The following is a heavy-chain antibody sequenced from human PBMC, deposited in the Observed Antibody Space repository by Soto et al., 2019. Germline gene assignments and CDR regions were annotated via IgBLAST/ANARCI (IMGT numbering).Heavy chain of an antibody. CDR1: GGTFSSYA. CDR2: IIPIFGTA. Sequence: SVKVSCKASGGTFSSYAISWVRQAPGQGPEWMGGIIPIFGTANYAQKFQGRVTITADKSTSTAYMELSSLRSEDTAVYYCARDASPVLRFLEWPPRGFDPWGQGTLVTVSS. D-gene: IGHD3-3*01. V-gene: IGHV1-69*06. J-gene: IGHJ5*02. CDR3: ARDASPVLRFLEWPPRGFDP.